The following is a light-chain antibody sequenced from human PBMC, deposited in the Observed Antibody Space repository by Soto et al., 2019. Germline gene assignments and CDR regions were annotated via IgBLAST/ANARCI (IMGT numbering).Light chain of an antibody. V-gene: IGKV1-9*01. CDR2: AAS. Sequence: EIQLPQSPSFLSASVGDRVTITCRASQGISGYLAWYQQKPGKAPKLLIYAASTLQSGGPSRFSGSESGTEFTLTISSLQPEDFATYDCQQDDTFPITFGQATRLQI. CDR3: QQDDTFPIT. J-gene: IGKJ5*01. CDR1: QGISGY.